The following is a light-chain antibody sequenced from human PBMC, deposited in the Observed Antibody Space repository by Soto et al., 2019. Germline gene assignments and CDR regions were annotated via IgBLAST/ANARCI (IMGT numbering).Light chain of an antibody. J-gene: IGKJ2*01. CDR3: HQYNSWPYT. V-gene: IGKV3-15*01. CDR1: QSVSSN. Sequence: EIVMTQSPATLSVSPGERATLSCRASQSVSSNLAWYQQKHCQAPRLLVYGASTRATGIPARFSGSGSGTEFTLTISSLQSEDFAVYSCHQYNSWPYTFGQGTKLEI. CDR2: GAS.